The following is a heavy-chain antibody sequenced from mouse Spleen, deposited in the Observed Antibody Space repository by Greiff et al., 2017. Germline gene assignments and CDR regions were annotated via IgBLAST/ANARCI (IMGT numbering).Heavy chain of an antibody. V-gene: IGHV5-9-2*01. D-gene: IGHD2-4*01. CDR3: ARQGMISYAMDY. CDR1: GFTFSSYG. J-gene: IGHJ4*01. Sequence: EVTLVESGGGLVKPGGSLKLSCAASGFTFSSYGMSWVRQTPEKRLEWVATISGGGSYTYYPDSVKGRFTISRDNAKNNLYLQMSSLGSEETALYYCARQGMISYAMDYWGQGTSVTVSS. CDR2: ISGGGSYT.